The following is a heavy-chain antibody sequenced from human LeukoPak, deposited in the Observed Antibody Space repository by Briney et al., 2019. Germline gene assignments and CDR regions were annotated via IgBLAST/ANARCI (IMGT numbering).Heavy chain of an antibody. CDR2: IKKDGSEK. CDR1: EFTFSSYW. V-gene: IGHV3-7*01. CDR3: ARVGPGAFDI. Sequence: GGSLRLSCAASEFTFSSYWMSWVRQAPGKGLEWVANIKKDGSEKYYVDSVKGRFTISRDNAKNSLYLQMNSLRAEDTAVYYCARVGPGAFDIWGQGTMVTVSS. J-gene: IGHJ3*02.